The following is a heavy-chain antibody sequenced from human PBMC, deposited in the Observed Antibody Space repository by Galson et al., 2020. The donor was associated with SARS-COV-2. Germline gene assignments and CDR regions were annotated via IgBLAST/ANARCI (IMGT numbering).Heavy chain of an antibody. CDR3: AKDRATYLTGYFDD. J-gene: IGHJ4*02. Sequence: TGGSLRLSCVGSGFSFDNYAMHWVRQVPGKGLEWVAGISWTSDNLGYADSVRGRFTISRDNAQNSLYLQVNNLRVEDTAFYFCAKDRATYLTGYFDDWGQGTLVTVAS. D-gene: IGHD3-9*01. CDR2: ISWTSDNL. V-gene: IGHV3-9*01. CDR1: GFSFDNYA.